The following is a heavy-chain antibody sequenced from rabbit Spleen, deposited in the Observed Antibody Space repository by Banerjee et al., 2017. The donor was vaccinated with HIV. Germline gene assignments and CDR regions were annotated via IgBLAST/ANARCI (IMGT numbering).Heavy chain of an antibody. CDR2: INIVTGKS. CDR3: ARDLVAVIGWNFNL. Sequence: QEQLEESGGGLVKPGGTLTLTCKASGFSLNSGYDMCWVRQAPGKGPEWIACINIVTGKSVYASWAKGRFTMSRTSSTTVTLQMTSLTDADTATYFCARDLVAVIGWNFNLWGPGTLVTVS. CDR1: GFSLNSGYD. J-gene: IGHJ4*01. D-gene: IGHD1-1*01. V-gene: IGHV1S45*01.